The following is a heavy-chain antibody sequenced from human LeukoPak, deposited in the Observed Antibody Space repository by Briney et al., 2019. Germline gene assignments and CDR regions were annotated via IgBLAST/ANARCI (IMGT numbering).Heavy chain of an antibody. V-gene: IGHV3-30*04. CDR3: VRSLRAVAGNY. CDR1: GFTFSSYA. J-gene: IGHJ4*02. CDR2: ISYDGSNK. D-gene: IGHD6-19*01. Sequence: GRSLRLSCAASGFTFSSYAMHWVRQAPGKGLEWVAVISYDGSNKYYADSVKGRFTISRDNAKNSLYLQMNSLRAEDTAVYYCVRSLRAVAGNYWGQGTLVTVSS.